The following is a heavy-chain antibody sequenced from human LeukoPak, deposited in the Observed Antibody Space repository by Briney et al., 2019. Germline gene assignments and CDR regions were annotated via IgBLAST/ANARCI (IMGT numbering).Heavy chain of an antibody. J-gene: IGHJ4*02. CDR3: AKQGGGSDY. Sequence: PSQTLSLTYAISGDSVSSNSGAWNWIRQSPSRGLEWLGRTYYRSKWFFDYAVSLKGRIIISPDTSKNQFSLQLNSVTPEDTAVYFCAKQGGGSDYWGQGTLVTVSS. CDR2: TYYRSKWFF. D-gene: IGHD3-16*01. CDR1: GDSVSSNSGA. V-gene: IGHV6-1*01.